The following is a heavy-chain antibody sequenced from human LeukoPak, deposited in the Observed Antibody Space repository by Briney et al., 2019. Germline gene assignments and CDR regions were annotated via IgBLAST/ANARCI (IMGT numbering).Heavy chain of an antibody. J-gene: IGHJ5*02. CDR3: ARRNIAARRGSWFDP. CDR1: GYTFTNYD. CDR2: MNPNSGNT. V-gene: IGHV1-8*03. D-gene: IGHD6-6*01. Sequence: ASVKVSCKASGYTFTNYDINWVRQATGQGLEWMGWMNPNSGNTGYAQKFQGRVSITRNTSISTAYMELSSLRSEDTAIYYCARRNIAARRGSWFDPWAQGTLVTVSS.